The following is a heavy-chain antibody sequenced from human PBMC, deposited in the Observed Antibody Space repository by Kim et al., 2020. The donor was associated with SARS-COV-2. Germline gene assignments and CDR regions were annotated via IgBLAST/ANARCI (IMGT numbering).Heavy chain of an antibody. D-gene: IGHD3-10*01. CDR2: MDPNSGDT. Sequence: ASVKVSCKASGYTFTNYDVNWVRQAPGQGPEWMGWMDPNSGDTGLVQKFQGRVILTTNTSKDTAYMELRNLRFEDTAVYYCAREFGFGERRPKNWFDPWGQGTVVTVSS. V-gene: IGHV1-8*01. J-gene: IGHJ5*02. CDR1: GYTFTNYD. CDR3: AREFGFGERRPKNWFDP.